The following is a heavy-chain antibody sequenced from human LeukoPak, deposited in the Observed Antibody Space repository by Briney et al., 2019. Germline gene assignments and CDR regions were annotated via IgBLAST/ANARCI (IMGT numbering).Heavy chain of an antibody. CDR1: EFAFSTYN. D-gene: IGHD5-18*01. Sequence: PGGSLRLSCAASEFAFSTYNMNWVRQAPGKGLEWGSYISTGSSTTYYADSVTGRFTISRDNVENSLYLQMSSLRDEDTAVYYCARDPGYGAVDYWGQGTLITVSS. CDR2: ISTGSSTT. V-gene: IGHV3-48*02. J-gene: IGHJ4*02. CDR3: ARDPGYGAVDY.